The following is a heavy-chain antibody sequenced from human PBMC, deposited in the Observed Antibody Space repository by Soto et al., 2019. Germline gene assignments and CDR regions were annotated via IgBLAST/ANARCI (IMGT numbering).Heavy chain of an antibody. CDR2: IIPIFGTA. Sequence: QVQLVQSGAEAKKPGSSVKVSCKASGGTFSSYAISWVRQAPGQGLEWMGGIIPIFGTANYAQKFQGRVTITAEESTSTGYMELSSLRSEDTAVYYCAREGYSYGYGWFDPWGQGTLVTVSS. CDR1: GGTFSSYA. CDR3: AREGYSYGYGWFDP. D-gene: IGHD5-18*01. V-gene: IGHV1-69*01. J-gene: IGHJ5*02.